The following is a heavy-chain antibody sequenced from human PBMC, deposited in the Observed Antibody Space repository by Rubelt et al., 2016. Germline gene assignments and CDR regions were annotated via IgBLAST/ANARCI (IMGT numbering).Heavy chain of an antibody. V-gene: IGHV4-34*01. J-gene: IGHJ4*02. D-gene: IGHD6-6*01. CDR1: GESFSGHF. CDR3: ARGDIAARLQY. CDR2: ISHRGST. Sequence: QVHLQQWGAGLLKPSETLSLTCAVYGESFSGHFWSWIRQPPGKGLEWIGEISHRGSTSYNPSLKSRVTFSVDSSKNQFSLKVNSGTDADTAVYYCARGDIAARLQYWGQGTLVTVSS.